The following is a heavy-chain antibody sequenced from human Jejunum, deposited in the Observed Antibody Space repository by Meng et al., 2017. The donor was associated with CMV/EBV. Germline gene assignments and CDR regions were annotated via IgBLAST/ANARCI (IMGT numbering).Heavy chain of an antibody. V-gene: IGHV3-21*01. CDR1: GFPFDPYG. CDR2: ISISSYT. Sequence: CAPSGFPFDPYGMSWVRQAPGKGLEWVSSISISSYTYYADSVKGRFTISRDNAKNSLYLQMNSLRAEDTAVYYCARVVKGGNYLEYWGQGTLVTVSS. D-gene: IGHD4-23*01. J-gene: IGHJ4*02. CDR3: ARVVKGGNYLEY.